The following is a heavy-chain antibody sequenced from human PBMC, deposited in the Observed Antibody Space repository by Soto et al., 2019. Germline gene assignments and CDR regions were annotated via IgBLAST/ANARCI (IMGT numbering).Heavy chain of an antibody. Sequence: QVQLVQSAPEVKKPGSSVKVSCKASGGSFSDYAISWVRQAPGHGLEWMGGIVPKFSTANYARKFQGRVTITPDRSTTTVYLGLRSLTSDDTAVYFCANDNFTADQFDNTGYWPFQRWGEGTLV. V-gene: IGHV1-69*06. J-gene: IGHJ1*01. CDR1: GGSFSDYA. CDR3: ANDNFTADQFDNTGYWPFQR. CDR2: IVPKFSTA. D-gene: IGHD3-22*01.